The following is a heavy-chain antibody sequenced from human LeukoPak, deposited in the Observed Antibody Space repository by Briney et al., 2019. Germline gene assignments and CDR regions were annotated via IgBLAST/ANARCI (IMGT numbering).Heavy chain of an antibody. D-gene: IGHD3-9*01. CDR1: GFTFSSYA. CDR2: VSGSGSST. J-gene: IGHJ4*02. Sequence: GGSLRLSCAASGFTFSSYAMSWVRQAPRKGLEWVSVVSGSGSSTDYADSVKGRFTISRDNSKNTLYLQMNSLRAEDTAVYYCAKGYYDILTGYRGYWGQGTLVTVSS. CDR3: AKGYYDILTGYRGY. V-gene: IGHV3-23*01.